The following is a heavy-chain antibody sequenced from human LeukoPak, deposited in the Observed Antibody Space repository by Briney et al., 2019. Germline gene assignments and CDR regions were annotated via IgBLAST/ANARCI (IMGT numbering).Heavy chain of an antibody. J-gene: IGHJ6*03. D-gene: IGHD2-2*01. V-gene: IGHV3-48*04. CDR2: INGRGGII. CDR3: ARSTSGYYYYMDV. Sequence: GSLRISCKASGFSFSNYYMNWVRQAPGKGLEWLSHINGRGGIINYADSVKGRFTISRDNAKNSLYLQMNSLRAEDTAVYYCARSTSGYYYYMDVWGKGTTVTVSS. CDR1: GFSFSNYY.